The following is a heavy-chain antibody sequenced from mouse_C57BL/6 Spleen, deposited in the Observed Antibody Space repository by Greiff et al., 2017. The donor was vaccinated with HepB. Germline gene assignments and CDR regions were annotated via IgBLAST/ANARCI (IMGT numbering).Heavy chain of an antibody. Sequence: EVHLVESGPGLVKPSQSLSLTCSVTGYSITSGYYWNWIRQFPGNKLEWMGYISYDGSNNYNPSLKNRISITRDTSKNQFFLKLNSVTTEDTATYFCARDCLLRDYYAMDYWGQGTSVTVSS. CDR2: ISYDGSN. CDR3: ARDCLLRDYYAMDY. CDR1: GYSITSGYY. V-gene: IGHV3-6*01. D-gene: IGHD1-1*01. J-gene: IGHJ4*01.